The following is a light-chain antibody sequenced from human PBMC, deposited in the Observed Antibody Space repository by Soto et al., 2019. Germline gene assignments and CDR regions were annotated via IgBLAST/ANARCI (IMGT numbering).Light chain of an antibody. J-gene: IGLJ3*02. CDR2: DVS. Sequence: QSALTQPRSVSGSPGQSVTISCTGTSSDVGAYNSVSWYQQHPGKAPKLMIYDVSQRPSGVPDRFSGSKSGNTASLTISGVQAEDEADYYCCSYAGSYTEVFGGGTKVTVL. CDR1: SSDVGAYNS. V-gene: IGLV2-11*01. CDR3: CSYAGSYTEV.